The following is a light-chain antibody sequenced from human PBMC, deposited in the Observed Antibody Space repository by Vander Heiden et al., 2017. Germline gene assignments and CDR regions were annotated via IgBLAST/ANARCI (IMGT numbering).Light chain of an antibody. CDR3: WSYAGTFSML. CDR2: EVN. Sequence: QSALTHPASVPGCPGQSITISCTGTSSDVGGYNFVSWYQQHPGGVPKLIIFEVNGRPSGVSGRFSGSKSGNTASLTISGLQAEDEGDYYCWSYAGTFSMLFGGGTKLTVL. CDR1: SSDVGGYNF. J-gene: IGLJ2*01. V-gene: IGLV2-23*02.